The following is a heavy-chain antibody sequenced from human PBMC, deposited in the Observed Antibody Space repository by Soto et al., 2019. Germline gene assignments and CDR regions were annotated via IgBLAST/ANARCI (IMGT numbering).Heavy chain of an antibody. Sequence: ASVKVSCKASGGTFSSYAISWVRQAPGQGLEWMGRIIPIPGIANYAQKFQGRVTITADKSTSTAYMELSSLRSEDTAVYYCARDFGGYEIDYWGQGTLVTVS. D-gene: IGHD5-12*01. J-gene: IGHJ4*02. CDR1: GGTFSSYA. CDR3: ARDFGGYEIDY. V-gene: IGHV1-69*04. CDR2: IIPIPGIA.